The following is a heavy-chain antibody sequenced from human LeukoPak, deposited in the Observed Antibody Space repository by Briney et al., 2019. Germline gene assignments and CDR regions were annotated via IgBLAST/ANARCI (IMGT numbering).Heavy chain of an antibody. Sequence: ASVKVSCKASGYTFTSYDINWVRQATGQGLEWMGWMNPNSGNTGYAQKFQGRVTMTRNTSISTANMELSSLRSEDTAVYYCARGLARTSMVTRGGVRFDYRGQGTLVTVSS. D-gene: IGHD5-18*01. CDR3: ARGLARTSMVTRGGVRFDY. CDR2: MNPNSGNT. V-gene: IGHV1-8*01. CDR1: GYTFTSYD. J-gene: IGHJ4*02.